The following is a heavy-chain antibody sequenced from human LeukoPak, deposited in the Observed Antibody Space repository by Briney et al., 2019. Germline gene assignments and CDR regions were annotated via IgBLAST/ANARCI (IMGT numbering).Heavy chain of an antibody. V-gene: IGHV3-7*03. CDR3: VRDWDY. J-gene: IGHJ4*02. Sequence: PGGSLRLSCTASGFTFSTYWMSWVRQAPGKGLEWVANIKQDGSEKYYVDSVKGRFTISRDNAKNSIYLQMNNLRVEDTAVYYCVRDWDYGGQGTLVTVSS. CDR2: IKQDGSEK. CDR1: GFTFSTYW.